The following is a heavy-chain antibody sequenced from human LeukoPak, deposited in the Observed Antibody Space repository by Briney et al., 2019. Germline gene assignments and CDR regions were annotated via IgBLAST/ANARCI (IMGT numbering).Heavy chain of an antibody. Sequence: SETLSLTCAVSGDSISSYSWSWIRQPAGKGLEWIGHLSPTGSTNSNPSLKSRVTMSGDTSKNHLSLKPTSVTAADTAVYYCARDGRSGSSRWFDPWGQGTLVTVSS. J-gene: IGHJ5*02. V-gene: IGHV4-4*07. CDR1: GDSISSYS. CDR2: LSPTGST. CDR3: ARDGRSGSSRWFDP. D-gene: IGHD3-10*01.